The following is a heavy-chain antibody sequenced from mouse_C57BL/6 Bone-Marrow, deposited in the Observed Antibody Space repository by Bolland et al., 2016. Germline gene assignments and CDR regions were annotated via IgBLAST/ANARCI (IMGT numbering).Heavy chain of an antibody. CDR2: T. J-gene: IGHJ3*01. Sequence: TNYNEKFKGKATFTADTSSNTAYMQLSSLTTEDSAIYYCVRPHYYGSSPAWFAYWGQGTLV. V-gene: IGHV1-9*01. CDR3: VRPHYYGSSPAWFAY. D-gene: IGHD1-1*01.